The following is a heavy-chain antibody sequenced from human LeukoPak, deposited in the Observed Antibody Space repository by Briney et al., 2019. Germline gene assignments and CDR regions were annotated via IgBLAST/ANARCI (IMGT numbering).Heavy chain of an antibody. CDR1: GFTFSSYA. D-gene: IGHD1-26*01. V-gene: IGHV3-64*04. CDR3: ARADYRGNYLVY. J-gene: IGHJ4*02. Sequence: SGGSLRLSCSASGFTFSSYAMHWVRQAPGKGLEYVSTITSNGGSTYYADSVKGRFTISRDNAKNTLYLQMNSLRAEDTAVYYCARADYRGNYLVYWGQGTLVTVSS. CDR2: ITSNGGST.